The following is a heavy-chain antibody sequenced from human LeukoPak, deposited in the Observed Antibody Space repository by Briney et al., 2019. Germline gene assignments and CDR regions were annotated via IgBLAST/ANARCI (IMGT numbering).Heavy chain of an antibody. CDR1: GFTFSNAW. CDR3: TRGLPHRRAEYFQH. J-gene: IGHJ1*01. V-gene: IGHV3-15*01. Sequence: GGSLRLSCAASGFTFSNAWISWVRQAPGKGLEWVGRIKSKTDGGTTDYAAPVKGRFTISRDDSKNTLYLQMNSLKTEYTAVYYCTRGLPHRRAEYFQHWGQGTLVTVSS. D-gene: IGHD3-10*01. CDR2: IKSKTDGGTT.